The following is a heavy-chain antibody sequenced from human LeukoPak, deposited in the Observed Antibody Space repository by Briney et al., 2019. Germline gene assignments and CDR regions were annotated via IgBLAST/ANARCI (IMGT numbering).Heavy chain of an antibody. CDR3: AMGGINGEGSTSLEYAFDI. CDR2: IWYGGSNK. D-gene: IGHD2-2*01. Sequence: GRSLRLSCAASGFTFSSYGMHWVRQAPGKGLEWVAVIWYGGSNKYYADSVKGRFTISRDNSKNTLYLQMNSLRAEDTAVYYCAMGGINGEGSTSLEYAFDIWGQGTMVTVSS. V-gene: IGHV3-33*08. J-gene: IGHJ3*02. CDR1: GFTFSSYG.